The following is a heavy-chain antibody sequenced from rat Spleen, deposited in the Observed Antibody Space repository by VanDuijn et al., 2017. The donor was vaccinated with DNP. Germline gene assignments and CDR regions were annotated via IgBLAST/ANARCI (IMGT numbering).Heavy chain of an antibody. V-gene: IGHV5S13*01. D-gene: IGHD1-12*02. CDR3: ARHDYYDGTCDY. CDR2: ITNSGGNT. J-gene: IGHJ2*01. Sequence: EVQLVESGGGLVQPGRSLKLSCAASGFTFSNYGMAWVRQAPTKGLEWVASITNSGGNTYYLDSVKGRFTISRDNAKSTLYLQMDSLRSEDTATYYCARHDYYDGTCDYWGQGFMVTVSS. CDR1: GFTFSNYG.